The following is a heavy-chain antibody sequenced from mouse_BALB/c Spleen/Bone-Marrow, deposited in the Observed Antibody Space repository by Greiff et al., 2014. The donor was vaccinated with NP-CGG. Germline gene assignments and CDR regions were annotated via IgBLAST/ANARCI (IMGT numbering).Heavy chain of an antibody. Sequence: VQLQQSGAELVKPGASVKLSCTASGFNIKDTYMHWVKQRPEQGLEWIGRIDPANGNTKYDPKFQGKATITADTSSNTAYLQLXXXXSEXTAVYYCASYDYGYYFDYWGQGTTLTVSS. CDR1: GFNIKDTY. V-gene: IGHV14-3*02. CDR3: ASYDYGYYFDY. CDR2: IDPANGNT. J-gene: IGHJ2*01. D-gene: IGHD2-4*01.